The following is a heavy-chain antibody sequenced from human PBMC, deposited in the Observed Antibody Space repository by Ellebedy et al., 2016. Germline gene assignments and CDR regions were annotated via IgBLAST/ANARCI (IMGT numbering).Heavy chain of an antibody. Sequence: GESLKISXKGSGYSFTSYWIGWVRQMPGKGLEWMGIIYPGDSDTRYSPSFQGQVTISADKSISTAYLQWSNLKASDTAIYYCARLTIFGVVIFEYWGQGTLVTVSS. D-gene: IGHD3-3*01. CDR3: ARLTIFGVVIFEY. CDR1: GYSFTSYW. J-gene: IGHJ4*02. V-gene: IGHV5-51*01. CDR2: IYPGDSDT.